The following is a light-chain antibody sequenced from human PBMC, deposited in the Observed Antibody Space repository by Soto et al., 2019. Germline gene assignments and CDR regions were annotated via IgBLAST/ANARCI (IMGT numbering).Light chain of an antibody. CDR2: GAS. CDR1: QSVSSN. J-gene: IGKJ1*01. V-gene: IGKV3-15*01. CDR3: QQYNNWRT. Sequence: EIVMTQSPATLSVSPGERATLSCRASQSVSSNLAWYQQKPGQAPRLLIYGASTRATGIPARFSGSGSGTELTLTISSLQPEDFEVYYCQQYNNWRTFGQGTKVDIK.